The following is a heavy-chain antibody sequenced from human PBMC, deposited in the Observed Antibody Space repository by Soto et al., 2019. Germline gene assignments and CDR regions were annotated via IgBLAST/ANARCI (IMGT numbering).Heavy chain of an antibody. D-gene: IGHD1-1*01. J-gene: IGHJ4*02. CDR1: GYSFTSFW. CDR2: IYPGYSDT. CDR3: SRRTKFDY. V-gene: IGHV5-51*01. Sequence: PGESLKISCKGSGYSFTSFWIGWVRQMPGKGLEWMGIIYPGYSDTRYSPSFQGQVTITADKSNSTAYHHWSRQKAAVAATDYCSRRTKFDYWGQGTLVTVSS.